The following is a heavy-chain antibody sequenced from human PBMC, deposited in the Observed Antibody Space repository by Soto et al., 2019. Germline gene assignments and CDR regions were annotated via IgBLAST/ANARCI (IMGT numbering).Heavy chain of an antibody. J-gene: IGHJ4*02. Sequence: QVQLQESGPGLVKPSGTLSLTCAVSGGSISSSNWWSWVRQPPGKGLEWIGDIYHSGSTNYNPSLKSRGTISVDKAKNQFSLKLSSVTAADTAVYYCARAYSYGNRAFDYWGQGTLVTVSS. CDR1: GGSISSSNW. CDR3: ARAYSYGNRAFDY. D-gene: IGHD5-18*01. V-gene: IGHV4-4*02. CDR2: IYHSGST.